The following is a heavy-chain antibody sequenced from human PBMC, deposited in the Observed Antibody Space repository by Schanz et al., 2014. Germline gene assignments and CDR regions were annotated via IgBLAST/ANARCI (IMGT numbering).Heavy chain of an antibody. V-gene: IGHV3-33*08. CDR1: GFPFSSYA. J-gene: IGHJ4*02. D-gene: IGHD3-10*01. CDR3: ARGPIPIQGVPMDF. CDR2: IGYDGSEK. Sequence: QVQLVESGGGVVRPGGSLRLSCAGSGFPFSSYALHWVRQAPGKGLEWVANIGYDGSEKYYVDSVKGRFTISRDNSKDTLYLQMSGLTPEDTAVYYCARGPIPIQGVPMDFWGQGTLVTVSS.